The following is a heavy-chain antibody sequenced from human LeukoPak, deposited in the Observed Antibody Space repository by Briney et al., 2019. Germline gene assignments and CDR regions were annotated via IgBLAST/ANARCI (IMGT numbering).Heavy chain of an antibody. CDR3: ARKVVWVAAFDI. V-gene: IGHV4-31*03. D-gene: IGHD3-16*01. J-gene: IGHJ3*02. Sequence: SEPPSLTCTVSGGSISSGGYYWSWIRQHPGKGLERIVYIYYSRSTYYNPSLKSRVTISVDTSKTQFSLKLSSVTAADTSVYYCARKVVWVAAFDIGGQGTVVTVST. CDR2: IYYSRST. CDR1: GGSISSGGYY.